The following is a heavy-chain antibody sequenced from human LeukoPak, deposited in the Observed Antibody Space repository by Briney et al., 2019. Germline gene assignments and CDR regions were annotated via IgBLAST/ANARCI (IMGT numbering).Heavy chain of an antibody. CDR3: ARRGYFGVVIIPDYFDY. J-gene: IGHJ4*02. CDR2: INHSGST. D-gene: IGHD3-3*01. CDR1: GGSFSGYY. V-gene: IGHV4-34*01. Sequence: PSGTLSLTCAVYGGSFSGYYWSWIRQPPGKGLEWIGEINHSGSTNYNPSLKSRVTISVDTSKNQFSLKLSSVTAADTAVYYCARRGYFGVVIIPDYFDYWGQGTLVTVSS.